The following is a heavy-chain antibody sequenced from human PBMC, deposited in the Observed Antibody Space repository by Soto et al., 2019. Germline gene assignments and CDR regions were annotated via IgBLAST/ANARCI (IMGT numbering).Heavy chain of an antibody. CDR1: GGSISSSSYY. V-gene: IGHV4-39*01. CDR3: ARLTEGPYNWFDP. Sequence: QLQLQESGPGLVKPSETLSLTCTVSGGSISSSSYYWGWIRQPPGKGLEWIGSIYYSGSTYYNPPLKSRVTISVATSNHQFPLKLSSVTAADTAVYYCARLTEGPYNWFDPWGQGTLVTVSS. CDR2: IYYSGST. J-gene: IGHJ5*02.